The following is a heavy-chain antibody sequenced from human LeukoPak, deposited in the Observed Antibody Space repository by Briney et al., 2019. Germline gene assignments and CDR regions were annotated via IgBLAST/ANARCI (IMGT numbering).Heavy chain of an antibody. J-gene: IGHJ4*02. D-gene: IGHD3-22*01. V-gene: IGHV3-15*07. CDR3: TQGSGQYYDY. Sequence: PGGSLRLSCAVSGLTLSNVWMNWVRQAPGKGLEWVGRIKSKTAGGTTDFAAPVKGRFTISRDDSKNTLYLQMNSLTSEDTAVYYCTQGSGQYYDYRGQGTLVTVSS. CDR2: IKSKTAGGTT. CDR1: GLTLSNVW.